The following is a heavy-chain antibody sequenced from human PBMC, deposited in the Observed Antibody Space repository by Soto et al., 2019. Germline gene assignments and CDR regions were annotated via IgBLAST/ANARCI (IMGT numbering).Heavy chain of an antibody. V-gene: IGHV3-30-3*01. CDR2: ISYDGSNK. Sequence: QVQLVESGGGVVQPGRSLRISCAASGFTFSSYAMHWVRQAPGKGLEWVAVISYDGSNKYYADSVKGRFTISRDNYKNTLYLKMNSLRAEDTAVYYCARGGSHYYGMDDWGQGTTVTVSS. J-gene: IGHJ6*02. CDR1: GFTFSSYA. CDR3: ARGGSHYYGMDD.